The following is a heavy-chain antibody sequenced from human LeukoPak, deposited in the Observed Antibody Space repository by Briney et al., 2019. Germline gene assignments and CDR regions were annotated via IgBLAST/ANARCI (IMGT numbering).Heavy chain of an antibody. CDR3: APAYVWGSYRWSP. Sequence: SVKVSCKASGGTFSSYAISWVRQAPGQGLEWMGRIIPIFGTANYAQKFQGRVTITSDESTSTAYMELSSLRSEDTAVYYCAPAYVWGSYRWSPWGQGTLVTVSS. CDR2: IIPIFGTA. J-gene: IGHJ5*02. CDR1: GGTFSSYA. V-gene: IGHV1-69*13. D-gene: IGHD3-16*02.